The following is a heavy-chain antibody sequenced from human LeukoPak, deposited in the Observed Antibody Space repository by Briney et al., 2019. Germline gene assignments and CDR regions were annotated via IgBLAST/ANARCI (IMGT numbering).Heavy chain of an antibody. Sequence: GGSLRLSCAASGFSFSNYAMSWVRQAPGKGLEWVSAISGRDGSTYYAGSVKGRFTISRDNSKNTLYLQMNSLRGEDTAVYYCAKSGGVRFDPWGQGTLVTVSS. CDR2: ISGRDGST. D-gene: IGHD3-16*01. CDR1: GFSFSNYA. V-gene: IGHV3-23*01. CDR3: AKSGGVRFDP. J-gene: IGHJ5*02.